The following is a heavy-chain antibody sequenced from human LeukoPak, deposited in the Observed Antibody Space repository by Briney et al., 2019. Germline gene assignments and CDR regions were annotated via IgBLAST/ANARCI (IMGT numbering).Heavy chain of an antibody. D-gene: IGHD2-15*01. J-gene: IGHJ5*02. CDR2: IYPADSDI. Sequence: GESLKISCKGSGYSINNYWIGWVRQMPGKGLEWMGIIYPADSDIRYSPSFQGQVTISADKSISTAYLQWSSLKASDTAMYYCARQEYCSGGSCYTWFDPWGQGTLVTVSA. V-gene: IGHV5-51*01. CDR3: ARQEYCSGGSCYTWFDP. CDR1: GYSINNYW.